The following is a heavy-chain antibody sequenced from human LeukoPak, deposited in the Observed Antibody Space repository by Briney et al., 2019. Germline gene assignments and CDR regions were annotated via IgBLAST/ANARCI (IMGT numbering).Heavy chain of an antibody. V-gene: IGHV3-53*01. Sequence: GGSLRLSCAASGVAVSGNYMSSVRQTPGKGLEWVSFISINTNTFYADSVRGRFTISRDTSKNTLLLQMNSPRGADSAIYYWAIAQTWDGLFESWGQGTLVTVSS. CDR1: GVAVSGNY. CDR2: ISINTNT. CDR3: AIAQTWDGLFES. D-gene: IGHD1-26*01. J-gene: IGHJ4*02.